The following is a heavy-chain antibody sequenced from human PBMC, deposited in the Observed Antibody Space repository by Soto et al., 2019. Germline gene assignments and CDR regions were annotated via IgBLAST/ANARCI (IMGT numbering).Heavy chain of an antibody. CDR1: GYTFTSYD. CDR2: MNPNSGNT. D-gene: IGHD1-1*01. J-gene: IGHJ6*02. V-gene: IGHV1-8*01. CDR3: ASSSNWNYYYGMDV. Sequence: ASVKVSCKASGYTFTSYDINWVRQATGQGLEWMGWMNPNSGNTGYAQKFQGRVTMTMNTSISTAYMELSSLRSEDTAVYYCASSSNWNYYYGMDVWGQGTTVTVSS.